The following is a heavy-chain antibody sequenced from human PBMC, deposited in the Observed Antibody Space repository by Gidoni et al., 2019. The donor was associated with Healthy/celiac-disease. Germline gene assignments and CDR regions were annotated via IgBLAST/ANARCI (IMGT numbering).Heavy chain of an antibody. CDR1: GFTFSSYS. J-gene: IGHJ4*02. D-gene: IGHD2-15*01. CDR3: ARFVDDYPQAYFDY. V-gene: IGHV3-21*01. CDR2: ISSSSSYI. Sequence: EVQLVESGGGLVKPGGSLRLSCAASGFTFSSYSMNWVRQAPGKGLEWVSSISSSSSYIYYADSVKGRFTISRDNAKNSLYLQMNSLRAEDTAVYYCARFVDDYPQAYFDYWGQGTLVTVSS.